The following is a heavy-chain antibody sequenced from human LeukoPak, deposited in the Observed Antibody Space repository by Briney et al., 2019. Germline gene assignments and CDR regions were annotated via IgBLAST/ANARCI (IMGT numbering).Heavy chain of an antibody. CDR2: IFHSGST. CDR1: GGSISSGGYS. J-gene: IGHJ5*02. D-gene: IGHD2-2*01. V-gene: IGHV4-30-2*01. CDR3: ARGPDCSSTSCYESWFDP. Sequence: SQTPSLTCAVSGGSISSGGYSWSWIRQPPGKGLEWIGYIFHSGSTYYNPSLKSRVTISVDRSKTQFSLKLNSVTAADTAVYYCARGPDCSSTSCYESWFDPWGQGTLVTVSS.